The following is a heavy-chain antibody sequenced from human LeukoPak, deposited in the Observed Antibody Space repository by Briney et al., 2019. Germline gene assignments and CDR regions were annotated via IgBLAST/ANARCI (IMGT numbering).Heavy chain of an antibody. Sequence: SETLSLTCTVSGGSISSYYWSWIRQPPGKGLEWIGYIYYTGNTNYNPSLKSRVTVSVDTSKNQFSLRLTSVTAADTAVYYCARGYYDSSGYSNPFDYWGQGTLVTVSS. D-gene: IGHD3-22*01. CDR2: IYYTGNT. J-gene: IGHJ4*02. CDR3: ARGYYDSSGYSNPFDY. V-gene: IGHV4-59*01. CDR1: GGSISSYY.